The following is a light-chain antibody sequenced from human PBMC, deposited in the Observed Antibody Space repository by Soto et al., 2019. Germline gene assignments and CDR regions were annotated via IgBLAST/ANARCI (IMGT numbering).Light chain of an antibody. CDR1: SSDVGGYNY. V-gene: IGLV2-8*01. J-gene: IGLJ2*01. CDR2: EVY. CDR3: SSYAASDSFVV. Sequence: QSVLTRPPSASGSPGQSVTISCTGTSSDVGGYNYVSWYQHHPDKAPKLIIYEVYKRPSGVPDRFSGSKSGNTASLTVSGLQAEDEAEYYCSSYAASDSFVVFGGGTKLTVL.